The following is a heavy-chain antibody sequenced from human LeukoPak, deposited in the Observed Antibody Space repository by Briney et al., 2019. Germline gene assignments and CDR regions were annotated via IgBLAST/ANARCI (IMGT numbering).Heavy chain of an antibody. CDR1: GGTFSSYA. V-gene: IGHV1-69*01. CDR2: IIPIFGTA. CDR3: ARERDIVVVPAAGNWFDP. J-gene: IGHJ5*02. D-gene: IGHD2-2*01. Sequence: SVTVSCKASGGTFSSYAISWVRQAPGQGLEWRGGIIPIFGTANYAQKFQGRVTITADESTSTAYMELSSLRSEDTAVYYCARERDIVVVPAAGNWFDPWGQGTLVTVSS.